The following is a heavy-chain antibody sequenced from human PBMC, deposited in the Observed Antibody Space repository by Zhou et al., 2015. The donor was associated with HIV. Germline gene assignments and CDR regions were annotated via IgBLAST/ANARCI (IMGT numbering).Heavy chain of an antibody. J-gene: IGHJ3*02. CDR1: DSSSVTM. CDR3: AKGSLTFGGHSMTLGDAFNI. D-gene: IGHD3-16*01. CDR2: IWSDERRT. V-gene: IGHV3-30*02. Sequence: VQLVESGGSRGPAWGGPCDSPVQRLDSSSVTMICTGSARLQARDWSGWPFIWSDERRTFYADSLKGRLSVFRDNSKNTLYLQVNNLRVEDTAVYYCAKGSLTFGGHSMTLGDAFNIWGQGTMVIVSS.